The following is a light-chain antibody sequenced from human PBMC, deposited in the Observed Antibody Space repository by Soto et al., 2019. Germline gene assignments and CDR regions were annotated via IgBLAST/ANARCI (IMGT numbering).Light chain of an antibody. CDR3: QHYNSYSEA. J-gene: IGKJ1*01. V-gene: IGKV1-5*03. Sequence: DIQMTQSPSSVSASVGDRVTIXXRASQTISSWLAWYQQKPGKAPKLXIYKASTLKSGVPSRFSGSGSGTEFTLTISSLQPDDFATYYCQHYNSYSEAFGQGTKVDIK. CDR2: KAS. CDR1: QTISSW.